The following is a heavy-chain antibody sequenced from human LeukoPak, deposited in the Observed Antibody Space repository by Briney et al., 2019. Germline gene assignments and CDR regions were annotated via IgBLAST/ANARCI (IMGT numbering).Heavy chain of an antibody. D-gene: IGHD5-18*01. Sequence: GGSLRLSCAASGFTFSTYGLTWVRQAPGEGLEWVSIISGDTIYTYYADSVKGRFTISRDNSRNTIYLQMNSLRAEDTAVYYCAKGDTGMVRRYYFGYWGQGTLVTVSS. CDR3: AKGDTGMVRRYYFGY. J-gene: IGHJ4*02. V-gene: IGHV3-23*01. CDR2: ISGDTIYT. CDR1: GFTFSTYG.